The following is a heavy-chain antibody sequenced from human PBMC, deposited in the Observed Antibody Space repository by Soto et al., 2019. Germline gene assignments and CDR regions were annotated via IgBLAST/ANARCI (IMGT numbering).Heavy chain of an antibody. J-gene: IGHJ4*02. Sequence: VVPMRLCRTASWCNIRDLAMRWILKTKGKGLEWVPAISGSGTSTYDADSVKGRFSISRDNSKNTLYLQMNSLRAEDTAVYYCAKDRKSGSGRYWDYRGQGTLVTVSS. CDR1: WCNIRDLA. CDR2: ISGSGTST. D-gene: IGHD6-19*01. V-gene: IGHV3-23*01. CDR3: AKDRKSGSGRYWDY.